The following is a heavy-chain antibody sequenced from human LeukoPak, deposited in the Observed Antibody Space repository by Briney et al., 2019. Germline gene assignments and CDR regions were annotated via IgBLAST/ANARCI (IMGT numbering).Heavy chain of an antibody. CDR3: ARAAFTMTSWIDY. CDR1: GYTFSSYG. D-gene: IGHD3-22*01. V-gene: IGHV1-46*01. CDR2: IDPSGGST. Sequence: GASVKVSCKASGYTFSSYGISWVRQAPGQGLEWVGIIDPSGGSTTYAKKFQGRVTMTRDISTSTVYMDLSGLRSEDTAMYYCARAAFTMTSWIDYWGQGTLVTVSS. J-gene: IGHJ4*02.